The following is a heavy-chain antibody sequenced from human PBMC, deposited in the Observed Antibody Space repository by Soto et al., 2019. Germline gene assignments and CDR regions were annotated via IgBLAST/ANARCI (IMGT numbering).Heavy chain of an antibody. CDR2: TYYRSKWIS. CDR3: ARDPPDFNSGFDF. Sequence: SQTLSLTCAISGDSVSNNRATWNWIRQSPSGGLEWLGRTYYRSKWISDYAMSVKSRISINPDTSKNLISLHLNSMTPEDTAVYYCARDPPDFNSGFDFWGQGTPVTVS. V-gene: IGHV6-1*01. CDR1: GDSVSNNRAT. J-gene: IGHJ4*02. D-gene: IGHD1-26*01.